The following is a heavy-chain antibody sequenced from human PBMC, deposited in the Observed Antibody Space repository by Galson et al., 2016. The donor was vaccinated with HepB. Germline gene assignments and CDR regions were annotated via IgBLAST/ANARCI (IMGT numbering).Heavy chain of an antibody. J-gene: IGHJ5*02. Sequence: SVKVSCKASGYTFASYVISWVRQGPGQGLEWMGWISAYNGNTKYAQKLQGRVTMTTDTSTSTAYMGLRSLRSDDTAVYYCARVKNGEWELRGPAAKCSNWLDPWCQGTLVTVSS. D-gene: IGHD1-26*01. CDR2: ISAYNGNT. CDR1: GYTFASYV. CDR3: ARVKNGEWELRGPAAKCSNWLDP. V-gene: IGHV1-18*04.